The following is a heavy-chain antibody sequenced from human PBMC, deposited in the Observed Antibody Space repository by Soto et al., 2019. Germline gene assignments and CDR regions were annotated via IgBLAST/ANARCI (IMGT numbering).Heavy chain of an antibody. D-gene: IGHD1-26*01. CDR1: GGSISSHY. J-gene: IGHJ6*02. V-gene: IGHV4-59*11. CDR3: ARDGREASGMDV. Sequence: SETLSLTCTVSGGSISSHYWSWVRQAPGKGLEWIGHIYYRGSTNYNPSLRSRSTISVDASKSQFSLKLNSATTADTAVYYCARDGREASGMDVWGQGTKVTVSS. CDR2: IYYRGST.